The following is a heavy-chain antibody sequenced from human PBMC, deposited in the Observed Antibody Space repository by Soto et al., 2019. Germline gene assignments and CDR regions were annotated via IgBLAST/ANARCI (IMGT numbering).Heavy chain of an antibody. Sequence: EMQLVESGGDLVQPGGSLRLSCTASGFTFPSYWMSWVRQAPGKGLEWVALMNQDGSQRHYVDSVKGRFTISRDNTKKSLYLQMNSLRAEDTAVYYCAKDDGDRSTDYWGQGTLVTVSS. CDR3: AKDDGDRSTDY. J-gene: IGHJ4*02. V-gene: IGHV3-7*05. D-gene: IGHD4-17*01. CDR2: MNQDGSQR. CDR1: GFTFPSYW.